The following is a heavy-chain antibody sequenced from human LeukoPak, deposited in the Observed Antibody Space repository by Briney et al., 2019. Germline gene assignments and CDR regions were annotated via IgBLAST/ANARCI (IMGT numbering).Heavy chain of an antibody. CDR1: GGSLSGGS. CDR2: GYTSGST. J-gene: IGHJ4*02. V-gene: IGHV4-4*09. D-gene: IGHD4-11*01. CDR3: AKSYFDYSTYYSYYFNL. Sequence: SETLPLTCPVSGGSLSGGSWSWLGQPPGRRLERIGCGYTSGSTNYNPSLKSRVTISVDTSKSQFALKLSSVTAADTAVYYCAKSYFDYSTYYSYYFNLWGQGALVTVSS.